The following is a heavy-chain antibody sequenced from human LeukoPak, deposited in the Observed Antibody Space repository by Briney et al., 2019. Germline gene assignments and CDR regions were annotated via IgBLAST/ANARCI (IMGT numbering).Heavy chain of an antibody. CDR1: GYIFTDYY. V-gene: IGHV1-2*02. J-gene: IGHJ5*02. CDR2: INPNSGGT. D-gene: IGHD2-2*01. CDR3: ARDLTSIVVVPAGWLDP. Sequence: ASVKVSCKASGYIFTDYYLHWVRQAPGQGLEWMGWINPNSGGTNSAQKFQGRVTMTTDTSISTAYMELSSLRSDDTAVYYCARDLTSIVVVPAGWLDPWGLGTLVTVSS.